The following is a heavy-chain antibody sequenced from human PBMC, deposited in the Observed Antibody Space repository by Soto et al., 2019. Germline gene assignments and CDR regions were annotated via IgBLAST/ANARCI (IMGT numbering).Heavy chain of an antibody. CDR2: IYYSGST. CDR3: ARAQEGRYYYYYGMDV. CDR1: GGSISSYY. Sequence: SETLSLTCTVSGGSISSYYWSWIRQPPGKGLEWIGYIYYSGSTNYNPSLKSRVTISVDTSKNQFSLKLSSVTAADTAVYYCARAQEGRYYYYYGMDVWGQETTVTVSS. V-gene: IGHV4-59*01. J-gene: IGHJ6*02.